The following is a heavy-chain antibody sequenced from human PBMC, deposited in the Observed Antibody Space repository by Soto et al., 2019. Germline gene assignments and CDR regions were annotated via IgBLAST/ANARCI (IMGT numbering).Heavy chain of an antibody. V-gene: IGHV3-23*01. CDR1: WITFNSSA. D-gene: IGHD2-2*01. J-gene: IGHJ6*03. CDR3: AKTLGYCTSISCGFYYMDV. Sequence: GGSLRLSCAASWITFNSSAMSWVRQAPGKGLEWVSGISGSGINTYYADSVKGRFTISRDNSKSTLYLQMNSLRAEDTAVYYCAKTLGYCTSISCGFYYMDVWGKGTTVTVSS. CDR2: ISGSGINT.